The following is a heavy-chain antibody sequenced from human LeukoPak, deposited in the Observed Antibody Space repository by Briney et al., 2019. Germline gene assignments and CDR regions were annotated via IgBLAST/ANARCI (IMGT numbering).Heavy chain of an antibody. D-gene: IGHD3-22*01. CDR3: AKDPIVVITHGDWFDP. CDR1: GFSFSDFW. CDR2: LKEDGSEK. V-gene: IGHV3-7*01. Sequence: GGSLRLSCAASGFSFSDFWMNWVRLAPGKGLEWLASLKEDGSEKHYVDSVKGRFTISRDNAKNSLYLQMNSLRAEDTAVYYCAKDPIVVITHGDWFDPWGQGTLVTVSS. J-gene: IGHJ5*02.